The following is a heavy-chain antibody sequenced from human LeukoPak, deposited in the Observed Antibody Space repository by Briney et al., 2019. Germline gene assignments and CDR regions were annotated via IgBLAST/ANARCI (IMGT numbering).Heavy chain of an antibody. CDR3: ARGLYTTRHLNHFDY. Sequence: PGGSLRLSCAASGFTFTTYAMSWVRQAPGRGLEWVSTISASHETTYSADSVKGRFTISRDNSRNTLYLQMDSLKVEDTAIYYCARGLYTTRHLNHFDYWGQGTLVTVSS. V-gene: IGHV3-23*01. D-gene: IGHD2-2*02. CDR1: GFTFTTYA. CDR2: ISASHETT. J-gene: IGHJ4*02.